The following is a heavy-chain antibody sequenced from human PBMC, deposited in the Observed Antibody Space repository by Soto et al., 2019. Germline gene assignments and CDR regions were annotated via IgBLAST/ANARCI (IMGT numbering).Heavy chain of an antibody. CDR2: IIPLFGTA. V-gene: IGHV1-69*12. Sequence: QVQLVQSGAEVKKPGSSVKVSCKASGGTFSSYAISWVRQAPGQGLEWMGGIIPLFGTANYAQKFQGRVTITADESTSTAYMELSILRSEDTAVYYCARESRYCSGGSCYFLPGIDYWGQGTLVTVSS. CDR1: GGTFSSYA. J-gene: IGHJ4*02. CDR3: ARESRYCSGGSCYFLPGIDY. D-gene: IGHD2-15*01.